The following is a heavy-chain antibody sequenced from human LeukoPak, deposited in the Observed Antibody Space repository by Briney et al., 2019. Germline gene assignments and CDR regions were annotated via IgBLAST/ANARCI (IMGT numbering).Heavy chain of an antibody. CDR3: ARHDPFQY. CDR1: GGSITSSSHY. CDR2: VHYTGNT. V-gene: IGHV4-39*01. Sequence: MASETLSLTCTVSGGSITSSSHYWGWIRQPPGMGLEWAGSVHYTGNTYYNSSLSSRITISVDTSSNQFSLRLNSVTAADTALYYCARHDPFQYWGQGALVTVSS. J-gene: IGHJ4*02.